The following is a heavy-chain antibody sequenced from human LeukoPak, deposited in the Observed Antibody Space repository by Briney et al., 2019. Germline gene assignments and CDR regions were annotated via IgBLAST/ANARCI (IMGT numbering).Heavy chain of an antibody. CDR1: GFTFSNYA. V-gene: IGHV3-23*01. CDR2: ISGSGDRT. D-gene: IGHD2-8*01. Sequence: GGSLRLSCEASGFTFSNYAMSWVRQAPGKGLEWVPVISGSGDRTHYADSVKGRFTISRDNSKNTLYLQMNSLRAEDTAVYYCARGGTYAVYYFGMDVWGQGTTVTVSS. J-gene: IGHJ6*02. CDR3: ARGGTYAVYYFGMDV.